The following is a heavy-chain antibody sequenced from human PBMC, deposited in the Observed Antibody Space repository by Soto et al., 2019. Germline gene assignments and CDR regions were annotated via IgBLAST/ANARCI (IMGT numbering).Heavy chain of an antibody. Sequence: QVQLVESGGGVVQPGRSLRLSCAASGFTFTSYGMHWVRQPPGKGLEWVAVISYDGDNKFYADSVKGRFTISRDNAKSTLYLQMNSLRPEDTAVYYSARSESGWADFWGQGTLVTVSS. CDR3: ARSESGWADF. CDR2: ISYDGDNK. V-gene: IGHV3-30*03. CDR1: GFTFTSYG. J-gene: IGHJ4*02. D-gene: IGHD6-19*01.